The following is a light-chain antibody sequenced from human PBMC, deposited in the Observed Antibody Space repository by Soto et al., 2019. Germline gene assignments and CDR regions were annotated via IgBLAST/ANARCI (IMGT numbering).Light chain of an antibody. J-gene: IGKJ5*01. CDR1: QTISSW. CDR3: QQSYSTPPIT. CDR2: KAS. V-gene: IGKV1-5*03. Sequence: DIQMTQSPSTLSGSVGDRVTITCRASQTISSWLAWYQQKPGKAPKLLIYKASTLKSGVPSSFSGSGSGTDFTLTISSLQPEDFATYYCQQSYSTPPITFGQGTRLEIK.